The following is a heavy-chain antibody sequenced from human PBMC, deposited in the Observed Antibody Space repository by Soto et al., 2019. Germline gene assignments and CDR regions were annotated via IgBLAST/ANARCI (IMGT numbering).Heavy chain of an antibody. J-gene: IGHJ4*02. D-gene: IGHD1-1*01. CDR3: AKDAHWSLDF. CDR1: GFNFDDYA. V-gene: IGHV3-9*01. CDR2: INENSGSL. Sequence: PGGSLRLSCAASGFNFDDYAMHWVRQAPGKGLEWVSSINENSGSLDYADSVKGRFTISRDNAKNSLYLQINSLRIEDTALYYCAKDAHWSLDFWGQGTLVTVSS.